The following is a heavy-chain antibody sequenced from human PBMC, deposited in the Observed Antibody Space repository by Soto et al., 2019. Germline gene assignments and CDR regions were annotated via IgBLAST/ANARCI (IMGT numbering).Heavy chain of an antibody. V-gene: IGHV1-18*04. D-gene: IGHD3-16*02. CDR2: ISAYYGST. CDR1: GYTFTTYG. J-gene: IGHJ4*02. Sequence: QVQLVQSGAEVKKPGASVKVSCKASGYTFTTYGIIWVRQAPGQGPEWMGWISAYYGSTDYAQKFQGRLTLTRDKSTNTAFMDLRSLRSDDTAVYYCTRVVDIGGVIANGYWGQGPLVTVSS. CDR3: TRVVDIGGVIANGY.